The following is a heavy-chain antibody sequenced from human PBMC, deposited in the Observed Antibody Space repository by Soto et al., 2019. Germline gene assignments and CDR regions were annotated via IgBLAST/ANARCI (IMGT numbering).Heavy chain of an antibody. J-gene: IGHJ4*02. CDR2: ISYDGSNK. D-gene: IGHD3-3*01. CDR3: AREGVVTTPPHY. V-gene: IGHV3-30-3*01. CDR1: GFTFSSYA. Sequence: GGSLRLSCAASGFTFSSYAMHWVRQAPGKGLEWVAVISYDGSNKYYADSVKGRFTISRDNSKNTLYLQMNSLRAEDTAVYYCAREGVVTTPPHYWGQGTLVTVSS.